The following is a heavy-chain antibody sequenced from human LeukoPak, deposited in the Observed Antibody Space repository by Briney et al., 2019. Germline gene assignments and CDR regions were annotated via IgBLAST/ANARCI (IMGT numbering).Heavy chain of an antibody. D-gene: IGHD3-3*01. Sequence: ASVQVSCKASGYTFTSYAMHWVRQAPGQRLEWMGWINAGNGNTKYSQKFQGRVTITRDTSASTAYMELRSLRSDDTAVYYCARDVGRSGYYAFDYWGQGTLVTVSS. CDR2: INAGNGNT. CDR1: GYTFTSYA. J-gene: IGHJ4*02. CDR3: ARDVGRSGYYAFDY. V-gene: IGHV1-3*01.